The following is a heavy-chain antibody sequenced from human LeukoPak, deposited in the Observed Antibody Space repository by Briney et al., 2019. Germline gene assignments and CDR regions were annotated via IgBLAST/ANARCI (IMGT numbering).Heavy chain of an antibody. CDR1: GFTFTAAW. CDR3: TLDDVGLAPDY. CDR2: IESKSDGGTT. D-gene: IGHD3-16*01. V-gene: IGHV3-15*04. Sequence: GGSLRLSCAASGFTFTAAWMSWVRQAPGKGLEWVGRIESKSDGGTTYYAAPVKGRFTISRDDLKNTLYLQMNSLKTEDTAVYFCTLDDVGLAPDYWGQGTPVTVSS. J-gene: IGHJ4*02.